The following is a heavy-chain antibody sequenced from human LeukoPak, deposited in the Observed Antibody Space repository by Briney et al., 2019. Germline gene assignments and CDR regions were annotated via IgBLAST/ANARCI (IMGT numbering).Heavy chain of an antibody. CDR1: GYSFTSYW. CDR2: IYPGDSDT. V-gene: IGHV5-51*01. D-gene: IGHD2-2*01. J-gene: IGHJ4*02. CDR3: ARQDIVVVPAAGIPHTLYDS. Sequence: GESLKITCKGSGYSFTSYWIGWVRQMPGKGLEWMGIIYPGDSDTRYSPSFQGQVTISADKSISTASLQWSSLKASDTAMYYCARQDIVVVPAAGIPHTLYDSWGQGTLVTVSS.